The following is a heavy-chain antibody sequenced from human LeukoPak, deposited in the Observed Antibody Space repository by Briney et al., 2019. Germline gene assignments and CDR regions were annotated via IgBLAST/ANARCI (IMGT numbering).Heavy chain of an antibody. V-gene: IGHV1-69*06. Sequence: ASVKVSCKASGGTFSSYAISWVRQAPGQGLEWMGGIIPIFGTANYAQKFQGRVTITADKSTSTAYMELSSLRSEDTAVYYCARGTVEGLLQSRPNSVDWFDPWGQGTLVTVSS. CDR2: IIPIFGTA. CDR3: ARGTVEGLLQSRPNSVDWFDP. J-gene: IGHJ5*02. D-gene: IGHD3-22*01. CDR1: GGTFSSYA.